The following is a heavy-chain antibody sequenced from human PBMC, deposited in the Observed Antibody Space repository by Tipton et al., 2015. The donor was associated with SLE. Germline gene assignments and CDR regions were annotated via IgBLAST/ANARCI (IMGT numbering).Heavy chain of an antibody. V-gene: IGHV4-39*07. CDR1: DGSISSSSYY. CDR3: AREFYSRGAFDI. CDR2: IFYGGTP. D-gene: IGHD6-13*01. Sequence: TLSLTCTVSDGSISSSSYYWGWIRQPPGKELEWIGTIFYGGTPYYNPSLKSRVTISLDTSKNQFSLKLTSVTAADTALYYCAREFYSRGAFDIWGQGTMVTVSS. J-gene: IGHJ3*02.